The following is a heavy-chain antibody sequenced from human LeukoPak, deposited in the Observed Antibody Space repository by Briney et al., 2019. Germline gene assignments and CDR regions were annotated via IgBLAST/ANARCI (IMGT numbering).Heavy chain of an antibody. V-gene: IGHV1-2*02. J-gene: IGHJ4*02. Sequence: ASVEVSCKASGYTFTGYYMHWVRQAPGQGLEWMGWINPNSGGTNYAQKFQGRVTMTRDTSISTAYMELSRLRSDDTAVYYCARAWSRWLRFYLDYWGQGTLVTVSS. CDR1: GYTFTGYY. CDR2: INPNSGGT. CDR3: ARAWSRWLRFYLDY. D-gene: IGHD5-12*01.